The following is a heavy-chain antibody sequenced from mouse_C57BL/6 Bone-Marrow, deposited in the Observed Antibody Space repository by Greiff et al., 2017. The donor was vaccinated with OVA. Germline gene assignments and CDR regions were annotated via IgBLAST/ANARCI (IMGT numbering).Heavy chain of an antibody. CDR2: IYPRSGNT. CDR1: GYTFTSYG. Sequence: QVQLKESGAELARPGASVKLSCKASGYTFTSYGLSWVKQRTGQGLEWIGEIYPRSGNTYYNEKFKGKATLTADKSSSTAYMELRSLTSEDSAVYFCARKGTWTVAYWGQGTLVTVSA. D-gene: IGHD3-3*01. CDR3: ARKGTWTVAY. J-gene: IGHJ3*01. V-gene: IGHV1-81*01.